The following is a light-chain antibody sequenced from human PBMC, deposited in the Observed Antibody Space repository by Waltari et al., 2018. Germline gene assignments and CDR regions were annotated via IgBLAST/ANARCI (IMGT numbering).Light chain of an antibody. J-gene: IGLJ1*01. CDR1: SSDVGSYNP. V-gene: IGLV2-23*02. Sequence: QSALTQPASVSGSPGQSITISCTGPSSDVGSYNPLSWYQQHPGQAPKLMIYEVSKRPSGVSNRFSGSKSGNTASLTISGLQAEDEADYYCCSYAGSSTFVFGTGTKVTVL. CDR3: CSYAGSSTFV. CDR2: EVS.